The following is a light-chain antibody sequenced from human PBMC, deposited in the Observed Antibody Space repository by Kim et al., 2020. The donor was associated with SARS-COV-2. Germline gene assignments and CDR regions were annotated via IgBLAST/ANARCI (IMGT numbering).Light chain of an antibody. V-gene: IGKV1-5*01. CDR2: DAS. CDR3: QQYNSYSGT. CDR1: QSISSW. Sequence: ASVGGRVTITCRASQSISSWLAWYQQKPGKAPKLLIYDASSLESGVPSRFSGSGSGTEFTLTISSLQPDDFATYYCQQYNSYSGTFGQGTKVDIK. J-gene: IGKJ1*01.